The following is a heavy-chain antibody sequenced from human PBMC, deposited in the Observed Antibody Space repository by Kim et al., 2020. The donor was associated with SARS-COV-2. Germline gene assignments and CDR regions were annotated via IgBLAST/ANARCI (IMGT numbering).Heavy chain of an antibody. J-gene: IGHJ4*02. D-gene: IGHD4-17*01. V-gene: IGHV4-31*03. CDR2: IYYSGST. CDR3: ASGFVPGPDYGDYGGTKYYFDY. CDR1: GGSISSGGYY. Sequence: SETLSLTCTVSGGSISSGGYYWSWIRQHPGKGLEWIGYIYYSGSTYYNPSLKSRVTISVDTSKNQFSLKLSSVTAADTAVYYCASGFVPGPDYGDYGGTKYYFDYWGQGTLVTVSS.